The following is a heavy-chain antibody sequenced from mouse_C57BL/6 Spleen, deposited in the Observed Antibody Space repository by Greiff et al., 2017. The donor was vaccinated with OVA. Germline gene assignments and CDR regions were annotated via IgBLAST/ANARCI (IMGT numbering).Heavy chain of an antibody. CDR2: ISSGSSTI. D-gene: IGHD1-1*01. CDR3: ARDYGSSYRYFDV. Sequence: EVQLVESGGGLVKPGGSLKLSCAASGFTFSDYGMHWVRQAPEKGLEWVAYISSGSSTIYYADTVKGRFTISRDNAKNTLFLQLTSLRSEDTAMYYCARDYGSSYRYFDVWGTGTTVTVSS. J-gene: IGHJ1*03. V-gene: IGHV5-17*01. CDR1: GFTFSDYG.